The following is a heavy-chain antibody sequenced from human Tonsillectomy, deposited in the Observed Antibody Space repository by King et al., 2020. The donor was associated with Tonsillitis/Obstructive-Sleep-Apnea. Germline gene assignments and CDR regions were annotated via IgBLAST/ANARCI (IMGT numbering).Heavy chain of an antibody. CDR2: ISSNGGST. Sequence: VQLVESGGGLVQPGGSLRLSCSASGFTFSSYAMHWVRQAPGKGLEYVSAISSNGGSTYYADSVKGRFTISRDNSKNTLYLQMSSLRAEDTAVYYCVIQYDFCSGYYPFSLGYWGQGTLVTVSS. CDR1: GFTFSSYA. D-gene: IGHD3-3*01. J-gene: IGHJ4*02. CDR3: VIQYDFCSGYYPFSLGY. V-gene: IGHV3-64D*06.